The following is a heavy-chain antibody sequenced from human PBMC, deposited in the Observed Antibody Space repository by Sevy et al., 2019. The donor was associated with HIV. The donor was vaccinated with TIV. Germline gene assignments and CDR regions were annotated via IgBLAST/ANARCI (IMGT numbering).Heavy chain of an antibody. J-gene: IGHJ2*01. CDR2: IFYSGST. D-gene: IGHD3-16*01. Sequence: SETLSLTCTVSGGSISSGGYYWSWIRQHPGKGLEWIGYIFYSGSTYYNPSLKSRVAISVDTSENQFSLKLNSVTAADTAVYYCARDQKGRSEMITFGGVVTVTSYWYFDLWGRGTLVTVSS. V-gene: IGHV4-31*03. CDR3: ARDQKGRSEMITFGGVVTVTSYWYFDL. CDR1: GGSISSGGYY.